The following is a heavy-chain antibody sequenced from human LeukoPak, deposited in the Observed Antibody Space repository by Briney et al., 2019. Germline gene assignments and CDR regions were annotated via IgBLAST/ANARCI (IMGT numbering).Heavy chain of an antibody. D-gene: IGHD2-8*01. Sequence: GGSLRLSCAASGFTFSSYWMSWVRQAPGKGLEWVANIKQDGSEKYYVDSVKGRFTISRDNAKNSLYLQMNSLRAEDTAVYYCAKTIQYDYYYYYYMDVWGKETTVAVSS. V-gene: IGHV3-7*01. J-gene: IGHJ6*03. CDR2: IKQDGSEK. CDR3: AKTIQYDYYYYYYMDV. CDR1: GFTFSSYW.